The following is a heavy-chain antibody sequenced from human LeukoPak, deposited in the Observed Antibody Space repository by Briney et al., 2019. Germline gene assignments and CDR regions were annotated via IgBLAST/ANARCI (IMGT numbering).Heavy chain of an antibody. CDR1: GGSISSSSYY. V-gene: IGHV4-39*01. J-gene: IGHJ6*04. CDR2: IYHSGST. CDR3: AELGITMIGGV. Sequence: PSETLSLTCTVSGGSISSSSYYWGWIRQHPGKGLEWIGSIYHSGSTNYNPSLKSRVTISEDTSKNQFSLKMTSVTAADTAVYYCAELGITMIGGVWGKGTTVTISS. D-gene: IGHD3-10*02.